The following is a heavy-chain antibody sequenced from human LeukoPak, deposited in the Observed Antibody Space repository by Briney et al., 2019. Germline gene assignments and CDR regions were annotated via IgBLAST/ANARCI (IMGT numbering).Heavy chain of an antibody. D-gene: IGHD3-16*01. CDR2: ISSSSSTI. Sequence: GGSLRLSCAASGFTFSNYSMNWVRQAPGKGLEWVSYISSSSSTIYYADSVKGRFTISRDNAKNSLYLQMNSLRAEDTAVYYCARGRFTFGGVFDYWGQGTLVTVSS. CDR1: GFTFSNYS. V-gene: IGHV3-48*01. J-gene: IGHJ4*02. CDR3: ARGRFTFGGVFDY.